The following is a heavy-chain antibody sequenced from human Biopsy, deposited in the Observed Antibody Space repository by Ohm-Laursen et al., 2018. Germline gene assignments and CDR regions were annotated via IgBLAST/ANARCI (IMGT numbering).Heavy chain of an antibody. CDR2: INGGGDGT. CDR3: AKDLKWDVSADYFGF. J-gene: IGHJ4*02. CDR1: GFPFSTYA. D-gene: IGHD1-26*01. V-gene: IGHV3-23*01. Sequence: GSLRLSCAASGFPFSTYAMSWIRQTPGKGLEWVSSINGGGDGTFYADSVKGRFSISRDNSKNTLYLQMKSLRAEDTALYYCAKDLKWDVSADYFGFWGQGTLVTVSS.